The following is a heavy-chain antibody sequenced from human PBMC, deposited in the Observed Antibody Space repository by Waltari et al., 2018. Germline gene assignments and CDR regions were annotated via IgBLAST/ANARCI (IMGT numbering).Heavy chain of an antibody. V-gene: IGHV3-21*03. CDR1: GFTFSSYS. CDR2: ISSSSSYI. CDR3: ARDREPPYCSSTSCYSGGWFDP. D-gene: IGHD2-2*01. J-gene: IGHJ5*02. Sequence: EVQLVESGGGLVKPGGSLRLSCAASGFTFSSYSMNWVRQAPGKGLEWVSSISSSSSYIYYADSVKGRFTISRDNAKNSLYLQMNSLRAEDTAVDYCARDREPPYCSSTSCYSGGWFDPWGQGTLVTVSS.